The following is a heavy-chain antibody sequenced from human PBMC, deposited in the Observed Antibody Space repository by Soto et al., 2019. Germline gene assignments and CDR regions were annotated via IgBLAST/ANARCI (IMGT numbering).Heavy chain of an antibody. CDR2: IGAARDP. CDR1: GLTFSNFD. Sequence: PGESLKISCATSGLTFSNFDMHWVRQVPGKGLEWVSAIGAARDPYYLGSVKGRFTISRENAKNSVYLQMNDLRAGDSAVYYCARAYTGRLPRRADYYYAMDVWGQGTTVTVSS. J-gene: IGHJ6*02. V-gene: IGHV3-13*05. CDR3: ARAYTGRLPRRADYYYAMDV. D-gene: IGHD2-2*02.